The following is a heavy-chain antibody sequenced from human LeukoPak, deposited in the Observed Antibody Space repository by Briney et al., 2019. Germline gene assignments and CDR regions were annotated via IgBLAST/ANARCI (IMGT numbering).Heavy chain of an antibody. Sequence: ASEKVSCKASGYTFASYGISWVRQAPGQGLEWMGWISAYNGNTNYAQKLQGRVTMTTDTSTGTAYMELRSLRSDDTAVYYCARDTLNYYDRSGSDYWGQGTLVTVSS. D-gene: IGHD3-22*01. CDR3: ARDTLNYYDRSGSDY. J-gene: IGHJ4*02. CDR2: ISAYNGNT. CDR1: GYTFASYG. V-gene: IGHV1-18*01.